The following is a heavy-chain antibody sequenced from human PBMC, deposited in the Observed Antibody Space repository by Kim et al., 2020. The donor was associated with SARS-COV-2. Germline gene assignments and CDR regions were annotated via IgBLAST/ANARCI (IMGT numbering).Heavy chain of an antibody. D-gene: IGHD3-10*01. V-gene: IGHV3-15*01. J-gene: IGHJ6*02. CDR3: TTGPRGSYYYGMDV. Sequence: AAPVKGRFTISRDDSKNTLYLQMNSLKTEDTAVYYCTTGPRGSYYYGMDVWGQGTTVTVSS.